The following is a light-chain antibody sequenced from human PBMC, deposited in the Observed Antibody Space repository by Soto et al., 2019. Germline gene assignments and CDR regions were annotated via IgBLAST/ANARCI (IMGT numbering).Light chain of an antibody. CDR2: GAS. CDR3: QQYGSSPIT. Sequence: EIVLTQSPGTLSLYPGERATLSCRASQSVSSSYLAWYQQKPGQAPRLLIYGASSRPTGIPDRSSGSGSGTDFSLTISRLEPEDSAVFYCQQYGSSPITFGQGTRLEIK. J-gene: IGKJ5*01. V-gene: IGKV3-20*01. CDR1: QSVSSSY.